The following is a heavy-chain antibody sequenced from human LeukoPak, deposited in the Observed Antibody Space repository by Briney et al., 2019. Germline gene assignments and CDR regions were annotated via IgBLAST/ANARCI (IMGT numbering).Heavy chain of an antibody. CDR2: IIPIFSTA. D-gene: IGHD3-22*01. Sequence: SVKVSCKASGGTFSSYAISWVRQAPGQGLEWMGGIIPIFSTANYAQKFQGRVTITADESTSTAYMELSSLRSEDTAVYYCASDSSGYYYYYYGMDVWGQGTTVTVSS. V-gene: IGHV1-69*13. CDR1: GGTFSSYA. J-gene: IGHJ6*02. CDR3: ASDSSGYYYYYYGMDV.